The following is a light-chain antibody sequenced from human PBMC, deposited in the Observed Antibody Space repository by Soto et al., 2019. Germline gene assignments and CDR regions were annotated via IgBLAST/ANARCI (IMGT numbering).Light chain of an antibody. V-gene: IGKV3-11*01. J-gene: IGKJ5*01. Sequence: EIVLTQSPATLSVSPGXRXXLXCMAXQSXRSNLAWYQQNPGQAHRPPIYGESTRATGIPARFSGSGSGTDFTLTISSLETEDFEVHYCQQRRNWPITFGQGTRLEI. CDR3: QQRRNWPIT. CDR1: QSXRSN. CDR2: GES.